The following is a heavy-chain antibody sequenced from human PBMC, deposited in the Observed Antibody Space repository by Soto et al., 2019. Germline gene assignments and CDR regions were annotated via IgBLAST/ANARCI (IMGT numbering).Heavy chain of an antibody. D-gene: IGHD3-3*01. CDR2: INPSGGST. CDR3: ARDREYYDFWSGSLDLYYYYYGMDV. CDR1: GYTFTSYS. V-gene: IGHV1-46*01. J-gene: IGHJ6*02. Sequence: ASAKVSCKASGYTFTSYSMHWVRQAPGQGLEWMGIINPSGGSTSYAQKFQGRVTMTRDTSTSTVYMELSSLRSEDTAVYYCARDREYYDFWSGSLDLYYYYYGMDVWGQGTTVTVSS.